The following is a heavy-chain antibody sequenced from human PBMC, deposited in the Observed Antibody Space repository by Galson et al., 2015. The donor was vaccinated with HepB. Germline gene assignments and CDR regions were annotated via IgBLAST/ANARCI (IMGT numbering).Heavy chain of an antibody. D-gene: IGHD2-2*01. Sequence: SLRLSCAASGFTISGSAMHWVRQASGKGLEWVGRIRSKANNYATAYAESVKGRFTISRDDSRNTAYLQMNSLKTEDTAVYYCSRPGYCSGTSCLPDYWGQGTLVTVSS. J-gene: IGHJ4*02. CDR2: IRSKANNYAT. CDR3: SRPGYCSGTSCLPDY. V-gene: IGHV3-73*01. CDR1: GFTISGSA.